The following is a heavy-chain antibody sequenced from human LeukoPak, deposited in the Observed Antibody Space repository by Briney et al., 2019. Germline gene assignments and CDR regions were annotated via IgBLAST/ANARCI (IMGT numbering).Heavy chain of an antibody. Sequence: GGSLRLSCAASGFTLSNAWMSWVRQAPGKGLEWVGRIKSKTDGGTTEYAAPVKGRFTISRDDSKNMLYLQMNSLKTEDTAVYYCTTEDLVTLSSSCDFWGQGTLVTVSS. D-gene: IGHD6-13*01. J-gene: IGHJ4*02. CDR1: GFTLSNAW. CDR2: IKSKTDGGTT. V-gene: IGHV3-15*01. CDR3: TTEDLVTLSSSCDF.